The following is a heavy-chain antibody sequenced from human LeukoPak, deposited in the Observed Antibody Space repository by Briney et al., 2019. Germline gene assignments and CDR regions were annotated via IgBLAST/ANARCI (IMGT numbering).Heavy chain of an antibody. J-gene: IGHJ4*02. V-gene: IGHV3-15*04. D-gene: IGHD3-16*01. CDR1: GFTFSDTW. CDR2: FESKVGDGTT. CDR3: TTAPRYVPYF. Sequence: PGGSLRLSCEASGFTFSDTWMTWVRQAPGKGLEWIGDFESKVGDGTTDYNALVKGRFIISRYDSKKILSLQMNSLKTEATSVYYCTTAPRYVPYFWGQGTLVAVSS.